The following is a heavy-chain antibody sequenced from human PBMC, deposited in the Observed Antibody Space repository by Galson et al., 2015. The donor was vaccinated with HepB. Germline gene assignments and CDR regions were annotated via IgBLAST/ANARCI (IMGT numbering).Heavy chain of an antibody. D-gene: IGHD2-8*01. J-gene: IGHJ3*02. CDR1: GVSFSGYY. Sequence: LSLTCEVSGVSFSGYYWSWIRQPPGKGLEWIGEISHSGTTNYNPSLKSRVTISVDKSTNQFSLKLISMTAADTAVYYCARNGRTARGAFDIWGQGTMVTVSS. CDR2: ISHSGTT. CDR3: ARNGRTARGAFDI. V-gene: IGHV4-34*01.